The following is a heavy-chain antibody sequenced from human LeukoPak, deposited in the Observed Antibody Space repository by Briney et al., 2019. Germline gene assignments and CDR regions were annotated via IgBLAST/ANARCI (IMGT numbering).Heavy chain of an antibody. CDR3: ARDAFIAVAGTRFFDY. CDR2: ISDNGHKD. J-gene: IGHJ4*02. Sequence: PGGSLRLSCAAAGFIFSGYSMHWVRQAPGKGLEWVAVISDNGHKDYYADAVKGRFTISRDNAKNSLYLQMNSLRAEDTAVYYCARDAFIAVAGTRFFDYWGQGTLVTVSS. CDR1: GFIFSGYS. V-gene: IGHV3-30-3*01. D-gene: IGHD6-19*01.